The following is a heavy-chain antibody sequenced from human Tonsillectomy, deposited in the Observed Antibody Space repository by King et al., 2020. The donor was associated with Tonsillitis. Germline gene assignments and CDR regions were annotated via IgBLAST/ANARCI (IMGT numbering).Heavy chain of an antibody. V-gene: IGHV4-59*01. CDR1: GDSMINNY. J-gene: IGHJ4*03. CDR2: AYYAGST. D-gene: IGHD6-19*01. Sequence: LQLQESGPGLVKPSETLSLICGVSGDSMINNYWSWIRQPPGKGLEWIGYAYYAGSTNYNPSLKSRVSISVDTDKKQFSLNLNSVNAADTAVYYCARDVATVPGHWDLDFWGRGILAT. CDR3: ARDVATVPGHWDLDF.